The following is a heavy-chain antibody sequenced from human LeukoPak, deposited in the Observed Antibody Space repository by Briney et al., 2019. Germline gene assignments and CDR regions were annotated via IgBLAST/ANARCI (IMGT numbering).Heavy chain of an antibody. CDR3: AKRGTRGPYSSSPHFGY. CDR2: IRYDGSNK. J-gene: IGHJ4*02. V-gene: IGHV3-30*02. D-gene: IGHD6-6*01. Sequence: GGSLRLSCAASGFTFSSYGMHWVRQAPGKGLEWVAFIRYDGSNKYYADSVKGRFTISRDNSKNTLYLQMNSLRAEDTAAYYCAKRGTRGPYSSSPHFGYWGQGTLVTVSS. CDR1: GFTFSSYG.